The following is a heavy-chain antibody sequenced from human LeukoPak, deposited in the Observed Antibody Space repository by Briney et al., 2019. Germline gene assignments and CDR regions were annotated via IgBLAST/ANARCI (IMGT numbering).Heavy chain of an antibody. J-gene: IGHJ4*02. CDR1: GGSISSGDYY. CDR3: AREGVVGATTPFDY. Sequence: SETLSLTCTVSGGSISSGDYYWSWIRQPPGKGLEWIGHIYYSGSTYYNPSLKSRLTISVDTSKNQFSLRLSSVTAADTAVYYCAREGVVGATTPFDYWGQGTLVTVSS. CDR2: IYYSGST. V-gene: IGHV4-30-4*08. D-gene: IGHD1-26*01.